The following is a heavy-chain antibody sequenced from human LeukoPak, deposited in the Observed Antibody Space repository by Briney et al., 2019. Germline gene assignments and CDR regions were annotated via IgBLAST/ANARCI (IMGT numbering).Heavy chain of an antibody. J-gene: IGHJ5*02. D-gene: IGHD6-19*01. CDR3: ARSGTGYSSGRSKNWFDP. CDR1: GYTFTGYY. V-gene: IGHV1-2*02. Sequence: ASVKVSCKASGYTFTGYYMHWVRQAPGQGLEWMGWINPNSGGTNYAQKFQGRVTMTRDTSISTAYMELSRLRSDDTAVYYCARSGTGYSSGRSKNWFDPWGQGTLVTVSS. CDR2: INPNSGGT.